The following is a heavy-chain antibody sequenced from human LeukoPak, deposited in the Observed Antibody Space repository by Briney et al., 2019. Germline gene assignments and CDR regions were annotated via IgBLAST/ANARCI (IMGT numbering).Heavy chain of an antibody. Sequence: GGSLRLSCAVSGFTFSSYSMNWVRQSPGKGLEWVSSISNNNAIFYADSVKGRFTISRDNARNSLFLQMFSLRVEDTAVYYCAREQTRGGDLHYWGQGVRVTVSS. CDR2: ISNNNAI. CDR1: GFTFSSYS. V-gene: IGHV3-69-1*01. D-gene: IGHD2-21*02. CDR3: AREQTRGGDLHY. J-gene: IGHJ4*02.